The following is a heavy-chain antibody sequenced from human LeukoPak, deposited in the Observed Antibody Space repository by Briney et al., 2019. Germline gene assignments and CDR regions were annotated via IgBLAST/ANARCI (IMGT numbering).Heavy chain of an antibody. CDR2: INHSGST. CDR3: ARDHTGAYVP. J-gene: IGHJ5*02. D-gene: IGHD5-18*01. Sequence: SETLSLTCAVYGGSFSGYYWSWIRQPPGKGLEWIGEINHSGSTNYNPSLKSRVTISVDTSKNQFSLKLSSVTAADTAVYYCARDHTGAYVPWGQGTLVTVSS. CDR1: GGSFSGYY. V-gene: IGHV4-34*01.